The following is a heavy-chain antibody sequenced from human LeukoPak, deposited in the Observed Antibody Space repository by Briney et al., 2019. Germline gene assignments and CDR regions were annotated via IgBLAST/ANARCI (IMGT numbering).Heavy chain of an antibody. V-gene: IGHV3-7*01. Sequence: GGSLRLSCAASGFTFSSYWMSWVRQAPGKGLEWVANIKQDGSEKYYVDSVKGRFTIARDNAKNSLYLQMNSLRAEDTAVYYCARRCSSTSCYNGGSTWFDPWGQGTLVTVSS. CDR3: ARRCSSTSCYNGGSTWFDP. J-gene: IGHJ5*02. CDR2: IKQDGSEK. CDR1: GFTFSSYW. D-gene: IGHD2-2*02.